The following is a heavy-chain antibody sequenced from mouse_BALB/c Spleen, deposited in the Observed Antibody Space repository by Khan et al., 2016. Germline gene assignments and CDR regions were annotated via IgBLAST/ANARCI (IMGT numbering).Heavy chain of an antibody. V-gene: IGHV1S136*01. CDR3: ARDYYGYDFDY. D-gene: IGHD2-2*01. Sequence: VQLQQSGPELENPGASVKMSSKASGYTFTSYIIHWVKQKPGQALEWIGYINPYNAGTKYSESFKAKPTLTSDRSSSIAYIELSSLTSEDSAVYYCARDYYGYDFDYWGQGTTLTVSS. CDR2: INPYNAGT. CDR1: GYTFTSYI. J-gene: IGHJ2*01.